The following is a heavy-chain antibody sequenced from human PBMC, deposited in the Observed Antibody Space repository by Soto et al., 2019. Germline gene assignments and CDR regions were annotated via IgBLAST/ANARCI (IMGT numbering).Heavy chain of an antibody. CDR3: ARENTDDYVWGSYRYFDY. J-gene: IGHJ4*02. CDR2: ISSSSSYI. CDR1: GFTFSSYS. V-gene: IGHV3-21*01. Sequence: GESLKISCAASGFTFSSYSMNWVRQAPGKGLEWVSSISSSSSYIYYADSVKGRFTISRDNAKNSLYLQMNSLRAEETAVYYCARENTDDYVWGSYRYFDYWGQGTLVTVSS. D-gene: IGHD3-16*02.